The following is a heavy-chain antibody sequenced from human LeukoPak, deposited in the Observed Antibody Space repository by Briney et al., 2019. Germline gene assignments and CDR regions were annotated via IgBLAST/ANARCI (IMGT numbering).Heavy chain of an antibody. CDR3: ARGRPYSASYYDSDY. CDR1: GGSISSYY. CDR2: IYTSGST. Sequence: SETLPLTCTVSGGSISSYYWSWIRQPAGKGLEWIGRIYTSGSTNYNPSLKSRVTMSVDTSKNQFSLKLSSVTAADTAMYYCARGRPYSASYYDSDYWGQGTLVTVSS. J-gene: IGHJ4*02. D-gene: IGHD1-26*01. V-gene: IGHV4-4*07.